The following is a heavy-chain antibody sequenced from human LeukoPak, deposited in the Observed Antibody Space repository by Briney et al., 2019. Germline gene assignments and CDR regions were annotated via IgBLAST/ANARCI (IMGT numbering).Heavy chain of an antibody. J-gene: IGHJ4*02. D-gene: IGHD6-6*01. CDR2: IKQDGRAK. CDR1: GFTFSKYW. V-gene: IGHV3-7*01. Sequence: PGGSLRLSCVASGFTFSKYWMRWGRQAPGKELEWVANIKQDGRAKFYVDSVKGRFTISRDNVKNSLYLEMNNLRAEDTAIYFCAREGAYSSSSDVDYWGQGTLVTVSS. CDR3: AREGAYSSSSDVDY.